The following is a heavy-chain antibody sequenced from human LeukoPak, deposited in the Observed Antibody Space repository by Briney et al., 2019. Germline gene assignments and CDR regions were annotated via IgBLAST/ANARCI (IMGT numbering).Heavy chain of an antibody. Sequence: GGSLRLSCTASGFAFQAFEMHWVRQVPGKGMEWVSLIKSDGGKTDYADSVRGRFTISRDNGENSLYLQMNSLRSEDSALYYCATWAFYHGVDVWGQGTMVTVSS. CDR1: GFAFQAFE. CDR3: ATWAFYHGVDV. V-gene: IGHV3-43*02. CDR2: IKSDGGKT. J-gene: IGHJ6*02. D-gene: IGHD1-26*01.